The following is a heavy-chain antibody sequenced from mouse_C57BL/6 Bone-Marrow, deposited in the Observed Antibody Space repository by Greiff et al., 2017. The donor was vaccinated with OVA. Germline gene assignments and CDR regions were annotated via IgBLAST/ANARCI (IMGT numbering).Heavy chain of an antibody. V-gene: IGHV1-20*01. CDR3: ARYGYYGFAY. CDR2: INPYNGDT. D-gene: IGHD2-3*01. Sequence: DVQLQESGPELVKPGDSVKISCKASGYSFTGYFMNWVMQSHGKSLEWIGRINPYNGDTFYNQKFKGKATLTVDKSSSTAHMELRSLTSEDSAVYYCARYGYYGFAYWGQGTLVTVSA. J-gene: IGHJ3*01. CDR1: GYSFTGYF.